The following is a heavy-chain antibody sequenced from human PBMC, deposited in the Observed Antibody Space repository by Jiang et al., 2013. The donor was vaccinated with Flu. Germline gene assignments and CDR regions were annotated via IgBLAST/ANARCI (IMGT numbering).Heavy chain of an antibody. CDR2: ISYDGSNK. CDR3: ARDGEALGYSYGPTRFDP. V-gene: IGHV3-30-3*01. CDR1: GFTFSSYA. J-gene: IGHJ5*02. D-gene: IGHD5-18*01. Sequence: RSLRLSCAASGFTFSSYAMHWVRQAPGKGLEWVAVISYDGSNKYYADSVKGRFTISRDNSKNTLYLQMNSLRAEDTAVYYCARDGEALGYSYGPTRFDPWGQGTLVTVSS.